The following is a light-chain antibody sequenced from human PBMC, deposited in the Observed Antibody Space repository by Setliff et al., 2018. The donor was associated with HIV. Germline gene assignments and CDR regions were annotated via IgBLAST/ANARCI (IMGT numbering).Light chain of an antibody. J-gene: IGLJ1*01. CDR2: DVN. CDR3: CSYATGTSYG. V-gene: IGLV2-23*02. CDR1: NTDVGGYNY. Sequence: QSALTQPASVSGSPGQSITISCTGTNTDVGGYNYVSWYQHHPGKAPRLVIYDVNMRPAGVSNRFSGSKSGNTASLTISGLQAEGEADYYCCSYATGTSYGFGGGTRAPS.